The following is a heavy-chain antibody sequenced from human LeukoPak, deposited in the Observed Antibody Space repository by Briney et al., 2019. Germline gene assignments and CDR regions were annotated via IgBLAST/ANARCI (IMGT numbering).Heavy chain of an antibody. CDR3: PISLVLRYFDWLPGT. Sequence: GASVKVSYKASGGTFSSYAISWVRQAPGQGLEWMGGIIPIFGTANYAQKFQGRVTITADESTSTAYMELSSLRSEDTAVYYCPISLVLRYFDWLPGTWGQGTLVTVSS. D-gene: IGHD3-9*01. J-gene: IGHJ4*02. V-gene: IGHV1-69*13. CDR1: GGTFSSYA. CDR2: IIPIFGTA.